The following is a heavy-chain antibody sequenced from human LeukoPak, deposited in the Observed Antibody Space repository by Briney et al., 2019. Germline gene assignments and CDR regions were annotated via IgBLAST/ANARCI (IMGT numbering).Heavy chain of an antibody. Sequence: GGSLRLSCAASGFTSSSYGMHWVRQAPGKGLEWVAVIWYDGSNKYYADSVKGRFTISRDNSKNTLYLQMNSLRAEDTAVYYCARVPGFNYYYYYGMDVWGQGTTVTVSS. V-gene: IGHV3-33*01. J-gene: IGHJ6*02. CDR3: ARVPGFNYYYYYGMDV. D-gene: IGHD3-10*01. CDR2: IWYDGSNK. CDR1: GFTSSSYG.